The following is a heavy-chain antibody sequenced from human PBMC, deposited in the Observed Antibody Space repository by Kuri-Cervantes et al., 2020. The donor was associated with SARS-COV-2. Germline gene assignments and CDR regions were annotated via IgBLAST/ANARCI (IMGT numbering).Heavy chain of an antibody. J-gene: IGHJ6*03. CDR3: AREIDNVLVEPDGLGGGKKSFYNYMDV. Sequence: GESLQISCAASGSPSSSYSMNWVRQAPGRGLEWVSSTSSSSSYIYYADSEKGRFTITRDNDKNSLYRQMNSLSAEDTAVYHCAREIDNVLVEPDGLGGGKKSFYNYMDVWGKGTTVTVSS. CDR1: GSPSSSYS. D-gene: IGHD3-10*01. CDR2: TSSSSSYI. V-gene: IGHV3-21*01.